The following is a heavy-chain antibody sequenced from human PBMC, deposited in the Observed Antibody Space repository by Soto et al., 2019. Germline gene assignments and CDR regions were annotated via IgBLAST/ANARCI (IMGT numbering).Heavy chain of an antibody. CDR2: IIPIFGTA. CDR3: ARDPVVGAKTRFSGMDV. V-gene: IGHV1-69*13. J-gene: IGHJ6*02. CDR1: GGTFSSYA. D-gene: IGHD1-26*01. Sequence: SVKVSCKASGGTFSSYAISWVRQAPGQGFEWMGGIIPIFGTANYAQKFQGRVTITADESTSTVYMELSSLRSEDTAVYYCARDPVVGAKTRFSGMDVWGQGTTVTVS.